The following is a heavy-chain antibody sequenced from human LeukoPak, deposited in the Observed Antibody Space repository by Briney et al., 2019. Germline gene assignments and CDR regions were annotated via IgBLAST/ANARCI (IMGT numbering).Heavy chain of an antibody. CDR1: GFTFDDYA. CDR3: ARDVSPLDSSGYFGY. D-gene: IGHD3-22*01. CDR2: ISWNSGSI. Sequence: PGGSLRLSCAASGFTFDDYAMHWVRQAPGKGLEWVSGISWNSGSIGYADSVKGRFTISRDNAKNSLYLQMNSLRAEDTAVYYCARDVSPLDSSGYFGYWGQGTLVTVSS. J-gene: IGHJ4*02. V-gene: IGHV3-9*01.